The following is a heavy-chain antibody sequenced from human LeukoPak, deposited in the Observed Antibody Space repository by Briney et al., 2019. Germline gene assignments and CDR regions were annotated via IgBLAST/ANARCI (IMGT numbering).Heavy chain of an antibody. J-gene: IGHJ4*02. Sequence: SVKVSCKTSGGTFNNSAISWVRQAPGQGLEWLGGIMPLFGTAGYAQKFQGRVTITKDESTRTVYLELTSLTSDDTAVYYCARGPDYGGNSLWGQGTLVTVSS. D-gene: IGHD4-23*01. V-gene: IGHV1-69*05. CDR2: IMPLFGTA. CDR3: ARGPDYGGNSL. CDR1: GGTFNNSA.